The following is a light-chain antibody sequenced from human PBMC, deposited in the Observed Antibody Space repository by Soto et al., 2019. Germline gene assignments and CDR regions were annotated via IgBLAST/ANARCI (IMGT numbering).Light chain of an antibody. CDR3: QQLNTYPYT. CDR1: QGISSY. CDR2: AAS. Sequence: IQLTQSPSSLSASVGDRVTITCRASQGISSYLAWYQQKPGKVPKLLIYAASALQSGVPSRFSGSGSGTDFTLTISSLQPEDFATYYCQQLNTYPYTFGPGTKVDIK. J-gene: IGKJ3*01. V-gene: IGKV1-9*01.